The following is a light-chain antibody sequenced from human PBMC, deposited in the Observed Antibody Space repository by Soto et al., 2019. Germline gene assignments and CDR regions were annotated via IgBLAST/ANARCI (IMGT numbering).Light chain of an antibody. CDR2: AAS. J-gene: IGKJ5*01. Sequence: EIVMTQSPATLSVSPGQRATLSCRASQSVSSYYLALYQQKPGQAPRLLIYAASSTATGIPDRLSGCGSGTAFTISIRRLEPEDFAVYYCQQYNTWITFGQGTRLEIK. CDR3: QQYNTWIT. CDR1: QSVSSYY. V-gene: IGKV3D-20*02.